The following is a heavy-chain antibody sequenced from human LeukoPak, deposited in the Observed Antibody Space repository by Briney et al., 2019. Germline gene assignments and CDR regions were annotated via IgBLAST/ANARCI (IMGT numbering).Heavy chain of an antibody. V-gene: IGHV3-7*05. D-gene: IGHD4-23*01. CDR1: GFSLSSTW. J-gene: IGHJ4*02. Sequence: GGSLRHSCAASGFSLSSTWMTWVRPAPGKGLERVANINKDGGEKYYVDSVKGRFTISRDNAKNSLYLQMNSLRAEDTAVYYCARDQGWQQFDYWGQGTLVTVSS. CDR2: INKDGGEK. CDR3: ARDQGWQQFDY.